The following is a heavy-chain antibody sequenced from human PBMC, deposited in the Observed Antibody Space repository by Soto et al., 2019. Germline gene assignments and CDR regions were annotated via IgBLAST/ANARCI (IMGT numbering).Heavy chain of an antibody. Sequence: QVQLVQSGAEVKKPGASVKVSCKASGYTFTSYGISWVRQAPGQGLEWMGWISAYNGNTNYAQKLQGRVTMTTDTSTSTAYMELRRLRSDDTAVYYCARVGGKPLGYYYGMDVWGQGTTVTVSS. CDR3: ARVGGKPLGYYYGMDV. CDR1: GYTFTSYG. D-gene: IGHD3-16*01. J-gene: IGHJ6*02. V-gene: IGHV1-18*01. CDR2: ISAYNGNT.